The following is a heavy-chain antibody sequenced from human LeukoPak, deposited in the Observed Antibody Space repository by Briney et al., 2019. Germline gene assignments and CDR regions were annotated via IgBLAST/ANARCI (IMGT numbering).Heavy chain of an antibody. V-gene: IGHV3-23*01. J-gene: IGHJ4*02. D-gene: IGHD2-2*01. Sequence: GGSLRLSCAASGFTFSSYAMSWVRQAPGKGLEWVSAISGSGGSTYYADSVKGRFTISRDNSKNTLYLQMKSLRAEDTAVYYCAKGDIVVVPAASEFDYWGQGTLVTVSS. CDR3: AKGDIVVVPAASEFDY. CDR2: ISGSGGST. CDR1: GFTFSSYA.